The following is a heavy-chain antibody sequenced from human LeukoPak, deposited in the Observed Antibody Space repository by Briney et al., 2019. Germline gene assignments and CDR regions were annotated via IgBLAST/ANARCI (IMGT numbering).Heavy chain of an antibody. Sequence: GGSLRLSCAASGFTVSSNYMSWVRQAPGKGLEWVSAISGSGGSTYYADSVKGRFTISRDNSKNTLYLQMNSLRAEDTAVYYCAPGRNYYGSGSYPGYWGQGTLVTVSS. CDR2: ISGSGGST. CDR1: GFTVSSNY. J-gene: IGHJ4*02. D-gene: IGHD3-10*01. CDR3: APGRNYYGSGSYPGY. V-gene: IGHV3-23*01.